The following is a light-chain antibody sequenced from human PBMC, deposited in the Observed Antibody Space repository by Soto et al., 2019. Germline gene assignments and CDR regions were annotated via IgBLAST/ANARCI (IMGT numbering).Light chain of an antibody. Sequence: EIVLTQSPGTLSLSPGERATLSCRASQSVSSSYLAWYQQKPGQAPRLLIYGASSRATGIPDRFSGSGFGTDFTLTISRLEPADFAVYYCQQYGSSPPITFGQGTRLEIK. V-gene: IGKV3-20*01. CDR2: GAS. CDR1: QSVSSSY. J-gene: IGKJ5*01. CDR3: QQYGSSPPIT.